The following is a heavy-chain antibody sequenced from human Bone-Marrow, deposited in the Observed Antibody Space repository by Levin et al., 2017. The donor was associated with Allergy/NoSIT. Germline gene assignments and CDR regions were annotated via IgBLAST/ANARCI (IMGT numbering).Heavy chain of an antibody. CDR3: ARCVVVADTGNWFDP. J-gene: IGHJ5*02. CDR2: IIPMFGTP. CDR1: GGTFTTYL. V-gene: IGHV1-69*13. Sequence: SVKVSCKSSGGTFTTYLFAWVRQAPGQGLEWMGGIIPMFGTPNYAQKFKGRVTISADESANTVYMELNSLGFDDSAVYFCARCVVVADTGNWFDPWGRGTLVIVSS. D-gene: IGHD6-19*01.